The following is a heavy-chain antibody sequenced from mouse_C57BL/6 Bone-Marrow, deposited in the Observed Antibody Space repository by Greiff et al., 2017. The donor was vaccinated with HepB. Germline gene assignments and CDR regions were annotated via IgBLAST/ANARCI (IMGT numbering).Heavy chain of an antibody. CDR1: GYTFTDYY. CDR2: INPNNGGT. D-gene: IGHD1-1*01. V-gene: IGHV1-26*01. CDR3: ARSLLLRFY. Sequence: EVQLQQSGPELVKPGASVKISCKASGYTFTDYYMNWVKQSHGKSLEWIGDINPNNGGTSYNQKFKGKATLTVDKSSSTAYMELRSLTSEDSAVYYCARSLLLRFYWGQGTTLTVSS. J-gene: IGHJ2*01.